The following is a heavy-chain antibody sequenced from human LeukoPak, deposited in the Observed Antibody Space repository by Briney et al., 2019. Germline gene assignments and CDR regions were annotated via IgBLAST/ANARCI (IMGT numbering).Heavy chain of an antibody. CDR3: AKSSQGHPPYYCSMDV. J-gene: IGHJ6*02. CDR1: GFTFSSYA. V-gene: IGHV3-23*01. CDR2: ISGSGTST. Sequence: GGSLRLTCAASGFTFSSYAMIWVRQAPGPGLERVSAISGSGTSTFYADSVKGRFTISRDNSKNTQYLQMNSLRAEDTAVYYCAKSSQGHPPYYCSMDVWGRGTTVTVSS.